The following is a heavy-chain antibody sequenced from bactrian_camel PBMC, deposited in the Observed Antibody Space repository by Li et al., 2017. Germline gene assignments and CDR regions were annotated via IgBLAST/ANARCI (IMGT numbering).Heavy chain of an antibody. Sequence: QLVESGGGLVQPGGSMSLSCAASGFSFSTFSRTCYMNWVRQAPGKGLEWVASIYTGGTYTYYADSVKGRFTVSRDNARNTVDLQMNSLAIEDTAMYYCLVGFDYWGQGTQVTVS. J-gene: IGHJ4*01. V-gene: IGHV3-2*01. CDR1: GFSFSTFSRTCY. CDR3: LVGFDY. CDR2: IYTGGTYT. D-gene: IGHD2*01.